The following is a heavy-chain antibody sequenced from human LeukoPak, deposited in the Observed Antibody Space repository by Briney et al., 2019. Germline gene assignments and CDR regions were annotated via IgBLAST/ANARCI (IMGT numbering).Heavy chain of an antibody. CDR2: ISSSGSTI. J-gene: IGHJ6*03. V-gene: IGHV3-48*03. CDR1: GFTFSSYE. CDR3: AREGNDILTGYGYYYYYMDV. D-gene: IGHD3-9*01. Sequence: GGSLRLSCAASGFTFSSYEMNWVRLAPGKGLEWVSYISSSGSTIYYADSVKGRFTISRDNAKNSLYLQMNSLRAEDTAVYYCAREGNDILTGYGYYYYYMDVWGKGTTVTISS.